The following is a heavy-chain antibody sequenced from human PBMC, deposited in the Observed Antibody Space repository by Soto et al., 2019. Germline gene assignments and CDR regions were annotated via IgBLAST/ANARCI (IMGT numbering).Heavy chain of an antibody. CDR3: ATVECTSCYSGFDY. Sequence: GAPAEVSCTASGYTIASYSRCWVRQAQGQGLEWMGCFDPEDGDTIYAQKLQGRVTMTEDTSTDTAYMELSSLRSEDTAVYYCATVECTSCYSGFDYWGQGTLVTV. D-gene: IGHD2-2*01. V-gene: IGHV1-24*01. CDR1: GYTIASYS. CDR2: FDPEDGDT. J-gene: IGHJ4*02.